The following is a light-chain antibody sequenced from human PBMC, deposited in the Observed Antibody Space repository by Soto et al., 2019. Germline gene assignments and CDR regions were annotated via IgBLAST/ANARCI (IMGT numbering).Light chain of an antibody. J-gene: IGLJ2*01. Sequence: QSALTQPASVSGSPGQSITISCTGTSNDVGAYNYVSWYQHHPDKAPKLMIYEGGLRPAVVSNRFSGSKSGNTASLTISGLQAEDEAVYFCSSYTTSSTVVFGGGTQLTVL. CDR1: SNDVGAYNY. CDR2: EGG. CDR3: SSYTTSSTVV. V-gene: IGLV2-14*01.